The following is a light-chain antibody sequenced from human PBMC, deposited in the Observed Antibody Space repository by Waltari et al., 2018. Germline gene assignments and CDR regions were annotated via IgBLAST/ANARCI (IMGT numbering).Light chain of an antibody. CDR2: RAS. J-gene: IGKJ4*01. CDR3: QQYDISPLT. Sequence: EIVLTQSPGTLSLSPGERATLSCRASQTVRPTYLAWYQQKPGQAPTLLIYRASSRATGIPDRFSGSGSGTDFSLTISSLEPEDFAVYYCQQYDISPLTFGGGTKVEIK. V-gene: IGKV3-20*01. CDR1: QTVRPTY.